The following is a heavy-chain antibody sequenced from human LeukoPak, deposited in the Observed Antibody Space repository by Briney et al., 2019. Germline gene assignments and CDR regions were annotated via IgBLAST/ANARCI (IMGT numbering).Heavy chain of an antibody. D-gene: IGHD5-18*01. V-gene: IGHV1-2*02. CDR3: ARERQASSGYSYGFYFDD. CDR2: INPTSGGT. J-gene: IGHJ4*02. Sequence: ASVKVSCKASGYTFTGYYMHCVRQAPGQGLEWMGWINPTSGGTNYAQTFQGRVTMTRHTSISTAYMELSRLRSDDTAVYYCARERQASSGYSYGFYFDDSGQGTLVTVSS. CDR1: GYTFTGYY.